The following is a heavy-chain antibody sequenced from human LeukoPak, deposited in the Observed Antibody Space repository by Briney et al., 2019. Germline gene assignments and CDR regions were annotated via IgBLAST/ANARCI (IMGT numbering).Heavy chain of an antibody. D-gene: IGHD5-24*01. V-gene: IGHV1-8*01. CDR1: GYTFTSYD. CDR2: MNPNSGNT. J-gene: IGHJ4*02. Sequence: ASVKVSCKASGYTFTSYDINWVRQATGQGLEWMGWMNPNSGNTGYAQKFQGRVTMTRNTSISTAYMELSSLRSDDTAVYYCARDLVEMATIDYWGQGTLVTVSS. CDR3: ARDLVEMATIDY.